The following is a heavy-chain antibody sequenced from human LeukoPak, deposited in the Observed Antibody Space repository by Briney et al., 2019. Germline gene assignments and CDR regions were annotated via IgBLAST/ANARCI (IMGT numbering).Heavy chain of an antibody. J-gene: IGHJ4*02. CDR1: GIPVSSNY. CDR2: IYGGGST. D-gene: IGHD3-16*01. CDR3: ARGSLRCPDY. V-gene: IGHV3-53*01. Sequence: GGSLRLSCAASGIPVSSNYFSWIRQAPGKGLEWVSVIYGGGSTYYADSVKGRFTVSRDNSKNTLYLQMHNLRADDTAVYYCARGSLRCPDYWGQGTLVAVSS.